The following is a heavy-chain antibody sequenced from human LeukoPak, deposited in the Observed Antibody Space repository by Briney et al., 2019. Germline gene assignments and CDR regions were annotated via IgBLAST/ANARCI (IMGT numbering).Heavy chain of an antibody. Sequence: GGSLRLSCAASGSTFSDYYMSWIRQAPGKGLEWVSYISSSGSTIYYADSVKGRFTISRDNAKNSLYLQMNSLRAEDTAVYYCAREGDIVVVPAAIDYWGQGTLVTVSS. D-gene: IGHD2-2*01. CDR3: AREGDIVVVPAAIDY. J-gene: IGHJ4*02. V-gene: IGHV3-11*01. CDR1: GSTFSDYY. CDR2: ISSSGSTI.